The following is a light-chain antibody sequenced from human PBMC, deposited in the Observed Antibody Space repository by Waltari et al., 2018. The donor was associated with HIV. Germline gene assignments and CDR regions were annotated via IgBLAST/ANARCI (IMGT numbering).Light chain of an antibody. V-gene: IGLV4-69*01. CDR2: VNIDGSH. CDR1: SEYSLYA. CDR3: QTCGSGTVV. Sequence: QLVLTQSPTASASLGASVRLTCTLNSEYSLYAIAWHQQQPEKGPRFLMTVNIDGSHKKGDGIPDRFSGSMSGAERYLSISSLQSEDEADYYCQTCGSGTVVFGGGTKLTVL. J-gene: IGLJ2*01.